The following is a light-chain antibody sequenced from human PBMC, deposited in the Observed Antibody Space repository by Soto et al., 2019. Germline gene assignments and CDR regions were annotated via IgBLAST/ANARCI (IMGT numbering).Light chain of an antibody. V-gene: IGKV3-15*01. CDR3: QQYNNWPPWT. CDR1: QSVSSN. J-gene: IGKJ1*01. CDR2: GAS. Sequence: EIVMTQSPATLSVSPGERATLSCRASQSVSSNLAWYQQKPGQAPTLLIYGASTRATGIPARCRGSGSGTEFTLTISSLQSADFAVYYCQQYNNWPPWTFGQGTKVDI.